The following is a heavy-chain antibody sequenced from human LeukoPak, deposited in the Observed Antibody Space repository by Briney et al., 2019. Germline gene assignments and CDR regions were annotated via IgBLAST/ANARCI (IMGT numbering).Heavy chain of an antibody. V-gene: IGHV3-66*01. CDR2: IYSGGST. D-gene: IGHD3-10*01. J-gene: IGHJ4*02. CDR1: EFSVGSNY. CDR3: ARDLVYGSGSYDY. Sequence: PGGSLRLSCAASEFSVGSNYVTWVRQAPGKGLEWVSLIYSGGSTYYADSVKGRFTISRDNSKNTLYLQMNSLRAEDTAVYYCARDLVYGSGSYDYWGQGTLVTVSS.